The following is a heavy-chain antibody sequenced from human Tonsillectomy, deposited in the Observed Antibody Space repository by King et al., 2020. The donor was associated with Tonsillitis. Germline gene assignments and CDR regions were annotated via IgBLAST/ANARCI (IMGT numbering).Heavy chain of an antibody. V-gene: IGHV3-7*03. CDR1: GFTFSRYW. CDR2: INENGSEK. Sequence: VQLVESGGGLVQPGGSLRLSCAASGFTFSRYWMTWVRQAPGKGLEWVANINENGSEKHYVDSVKGRVTISRDNAKNSLYLQLNSLRAEDTAVYYCARVLTGNWYFNLWGRGTLSLSPQ. D-gene: IGHD7-27*01. CDR3: ARVLTGNWYFNL. J-gene: IGHJ2*01.